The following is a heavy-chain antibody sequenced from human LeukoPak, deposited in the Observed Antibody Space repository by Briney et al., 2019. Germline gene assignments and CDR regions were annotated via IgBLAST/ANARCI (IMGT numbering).Heavy chain of an antibody. D-gene: IGHD3-3*01. V-gene: IGHV1-2*02. CDR2: INPNSGGT. CDR1: GYTFTGCY. CDR3: ARDPTYYDFWSGYYTKEGFDP. Sequence: ASVKVSCKASGYTFTGCYMHWVRQAPGQGLEWMGWINPNSGGTNYAQKFQGRVTMTRDTSISTAYMELSRLRSDDTAVYYCARDPTYYDFWSGYYTKEGFDPWGQGTLVTVSS. J-gene: IGHJ5*02.